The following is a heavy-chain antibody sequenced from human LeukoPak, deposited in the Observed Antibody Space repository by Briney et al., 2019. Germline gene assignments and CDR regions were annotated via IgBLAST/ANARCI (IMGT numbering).Heavy chain of an antibody. V-gene: IGHV1-24*01. CDR2: FDPEDGET. CDR1: GYTLTELS. CDR3: ATVLNPETTLYYYGSGSYYRLDY. J-gene: IGHJ4*02. D-gene: IGHD3-10*01. Sequence: ASVNVSCKVSGYTLTELSMHWVRQAPGKGLEWMGGFDPEDGETIYAQKFQGRVTMTEDTSTDTAYMELSSLRSEDTAVYYCATVLNPETTLYYYGSGSYYRLDYWGQGTLVTVSS.